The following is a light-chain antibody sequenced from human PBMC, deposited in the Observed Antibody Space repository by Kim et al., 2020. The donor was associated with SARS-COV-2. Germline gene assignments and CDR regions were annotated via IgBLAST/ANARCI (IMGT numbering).Light chain of an antibody. CDR2: KAS. Sequence: ASVGDRVTITCRDSQSIKSWLAWYQQKPGKAPNLLIYKASSLESGVPSRFSGSGSGTEFTLTISSLQSDDFATYYCQQYDIYPLTFGGGTKVDIK. V-gene: IGKV1-5*03. CDR1: QSIKSW. J-gene: IGKJ4*01. CDR3: QQYDIYPLT.